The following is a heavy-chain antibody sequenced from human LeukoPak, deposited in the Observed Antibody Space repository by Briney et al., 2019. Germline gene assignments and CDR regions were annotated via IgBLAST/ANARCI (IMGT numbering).Heavy chain of an antibody. CDR2: ISYDGSNK. CDR3: ARDLESVVPAATPTGLDY. V-gene: IGHV3-30-3*01. Sequence: SLKVSCKASGGALRSYAISCVREAPGKGLEWGADISYDGSNKYYADSVKGRFTISRDNSKNTLYLQMNSLRAEDTAVYYCARDLESVVPAATPTGLDYWGQGTLVTVSS. J-gene: IGHJ4*02. CDR1: GGALRSYA. D-gene: IGHD2-2*01.